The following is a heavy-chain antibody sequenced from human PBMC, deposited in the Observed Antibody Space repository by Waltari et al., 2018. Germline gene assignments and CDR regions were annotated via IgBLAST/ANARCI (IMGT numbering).Heavy chain of an antibody. CDR3: AGPSGSSWYEDFDF. D-gene: IGHD6-13*01. Sequence: QVQLQESGPGLVKPSETLSLTCTVSGGSISSYYWSWIRQPAGKGLGWIGRIYTSGSTNYHPSLKGRVTISVDPVQNPFALKLGLVTAADPGRYYRAGPSGSSWYEDFDFWGQGTLVTGSS. V-gene: IGHV4-4*07. CDR2: IYTSGST. J-gene: IGHJ4*02. CDR1: GGSISSYY.